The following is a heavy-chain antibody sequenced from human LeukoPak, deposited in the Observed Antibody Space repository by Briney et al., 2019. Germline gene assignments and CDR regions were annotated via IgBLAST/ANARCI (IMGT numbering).Heavy chain of an antibody. CDR1: GFTFSSSA. Sequence: GGSLTLSCSASGFTFSSSAMSWVRQAPGKGLEWVGRIKSKTDGGTTDYAAPVKGRFTIARDDSKNTLYLQMNSLKTEDTAVYYCTTDEAIEDWGQGTLVTVSS. CDR3: TTDEAIED. J-gene: IGHJ4*02. CDR2: IKSKTDGGTT. D-gene: IGHD3-22*01. V-gene: IGHV3-15*01.